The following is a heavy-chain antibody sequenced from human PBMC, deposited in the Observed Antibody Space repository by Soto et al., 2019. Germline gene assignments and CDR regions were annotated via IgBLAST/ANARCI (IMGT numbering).Heavy chain of an antibody. CDR1: GGSISSSKW. Sequence: QVQLQESGPGLVKPSGTLSLTCAVSGGSISSSKWWNWVRQTPGKGLEWIGEIYHSGSTNYNPSLKSRVTISVDKSKNQFALKLSFVTAADTAVYYGASLGGAAFDYWGQGSLVTVSS. V-gene: IGHV4-4*02. D-gene: IGHD3-16*01. J-gene: IGHJ4*02. CDR3: ASLGGAAFDY. CDR2: IYHSGST.